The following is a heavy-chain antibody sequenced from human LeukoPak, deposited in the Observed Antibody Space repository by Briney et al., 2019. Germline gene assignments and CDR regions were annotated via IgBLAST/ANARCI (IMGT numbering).Heavy chain of an antibody. D-gene: IGHD3-22*01. J-gene: IGHJ3*02. CDR2: INHSGST. Sequence: SETLSLTCAVYGGSFSGYYWSWIRQPPGKGLEWIGEINHSGSTNYNPSLKSRVTISVDTSKNQFSLKLSSVTAADTAVYYCARGRNYYDSSGYEDAFDIWGQGTMVTVSS. CDR1: GGSFSGYY. CDR3: ARGRNYYDSSGYEDAFDI. V-gene: IGHV4-34*01.